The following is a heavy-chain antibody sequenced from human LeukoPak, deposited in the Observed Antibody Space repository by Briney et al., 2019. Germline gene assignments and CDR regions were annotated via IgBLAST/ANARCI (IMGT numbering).Heavy chain of an antibody. J-gene: IGHJ4*02. Sequence: GASVKVSCKASGYTFTSYAMHWVRQAPGQRLEWMGWINAGNGNTKYSQKFQGRVTITRDTSASTAYMELSSLRSEDTAVYYCARAARGSYSWYYFDYWGQGTLVTVSS. CDR1: GYTFTSYA. CDR2: INAGNGNT. D-gene: IGHD1-26*01. V-gene: IGHV1-3*01. CDR3: ARAARGSYSWYYFDY.